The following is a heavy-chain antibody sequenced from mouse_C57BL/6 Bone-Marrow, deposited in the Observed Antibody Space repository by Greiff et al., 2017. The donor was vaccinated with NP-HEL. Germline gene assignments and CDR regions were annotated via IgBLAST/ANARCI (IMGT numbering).Heavy chain of an antibody. CDR2: IYPGDGDT. CDR1: GYAFSSSW. CDR3: ARFTTVVSYYAMDY. V-gene: IGHV1-82*01. D-gene: IGHD1-1*01. J-gene: IGHJ4*01. Sequence: VKLVESGPELVKPGASVKISCKASGYAFSSSWMNWVKQRPGKGLEWIGRIYPGDGDTNYNGKFKGKATLTADKSSSTAYMQLSSLTSEDSAVYFCARFTTVVSYYAMDYWGQGTSVTVSS.